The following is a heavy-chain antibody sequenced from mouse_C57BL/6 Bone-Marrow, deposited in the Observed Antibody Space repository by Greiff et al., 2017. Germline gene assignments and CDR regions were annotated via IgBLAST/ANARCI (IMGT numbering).Heavy chain of an antibody. J-gene: IGHJ3*01. D-gene: IGHD2-9*01. Sequence: VHLVESGPGLVQPSQSLSITCTVSGFSLTSYGVHWVRQSPGKGLEWLGVIWSGGSTDYNAAFISRLSISKDNSKSQVFFKMNSLQADDTAIYYCARKGDLLWLRRAAYWGQGTLVTVSA. CDR3: ARKGDLLWLRRAAY. V-gene: IGHV2-2*01. CDR1: GFSLTSYG. CDR2: IWSGGST.